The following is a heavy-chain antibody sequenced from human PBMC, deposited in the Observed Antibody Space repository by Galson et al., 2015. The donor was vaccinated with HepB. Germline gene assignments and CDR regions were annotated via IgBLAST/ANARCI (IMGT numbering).Heavy chain of an antibody. Sequence: SVKVSCKASGGTFSTYTISWVRQAPGQGLEWMGGITPIFGTANYAQKFQGRVTITADESTSTAYMELSSLRSEDTAVYYCARGGAGVHMTGWYFDLWGRGTLVTVSS. CDR1: GGTFSTYT. D-gene: IGHD1-14*01. J-gene: IGHJ2*01. CDR3: ARGGAGVHMTGWYFDL. CDR2: ITPIFGTA. V-gene: IGHV1-69*13.